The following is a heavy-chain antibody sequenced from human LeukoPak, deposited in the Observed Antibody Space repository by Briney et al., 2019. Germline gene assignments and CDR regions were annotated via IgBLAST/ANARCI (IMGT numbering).Heavy chain of an antibody. CDR1: GGSISSYY. D-gene: IGHD3-22*01. CDR2: IYYSGST. CDR3: ARHRNYYDSSGYYYWFDP. V-gene: IGHV4-59*08. Sequence: SETLSLTCTVSGGSISSYYWSWIRQLPGKGLEWIGYIYYSGSTNYNPSLKSRVTISVDTSKNQFSLKLSSVTAADTAVYYCARHRNYYDSSGYYYWFDPWGQGTLVTVSS. J-gene: IGHJ5*02.